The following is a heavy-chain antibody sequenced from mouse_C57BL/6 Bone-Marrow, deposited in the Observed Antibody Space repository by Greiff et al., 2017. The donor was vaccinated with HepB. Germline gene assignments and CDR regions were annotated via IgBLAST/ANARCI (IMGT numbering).Heavy chain of an antibody. Sequence: QVQLKQSGAELVRPGASVKMSCKASGYTFPSYNMPRVKQTPRQGLEWIGAIYPGNGDTSYNQKFKGKATLTVDKSSSTAYMQLSSLTSEDSAVYVCAREGTGTLDYWGQGTTLTVSS. CDR3: AREGTGTLDY. CDR2: IYPGNGDT. V-gene: IGHV1-12*01. CDR1: GYTFPSYN. J-gene: IGHJ2*01. D-gene: IGHD4-1*01.